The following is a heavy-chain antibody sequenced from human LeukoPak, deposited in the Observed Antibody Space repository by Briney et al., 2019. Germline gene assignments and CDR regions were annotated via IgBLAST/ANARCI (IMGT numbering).Heavy chain of an antibody. V-gene: IGHV3-23*01. Sequence: GGSLRLSCAASGFTFSSYGMSWVRQAPGKGLEWVSAISGSGGSTYYADSVKGRFTISRDNSKNTLYLQMNSLRAEDTAVYYCAKAVDVVVVAPPSRYWGQGTLVTVSS. CDR3: AKAVDVVVVAPPSRY. J-gene: IGHJ4*02. CDR2: ISGSGGST. CDR1: GFTFSSYG. D-gene: IGHD2-15*01.